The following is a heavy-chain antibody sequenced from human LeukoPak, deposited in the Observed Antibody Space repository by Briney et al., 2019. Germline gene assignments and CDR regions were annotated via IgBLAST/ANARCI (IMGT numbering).Heavy chain of an antibody. V-gene: IGHV1-18*01. Sequence: ASVKVSCKASGYTFTSYVISWVRQAPGQGLEWMGWISAYNGNTNYAQKLRGRVTMTTDTSTSTAYMELRSLRSDDTAVYYCARAPLYYYDSSAILGAFDIWGQGTMVTVSS. CDR3: ARAPLYYYDSSAILGAFDI. CDR1: GYTFTSYV. J-gene: IGHJ3*02. CDR2: ISAYNGNT. D-gene: IGHD3-22*01.